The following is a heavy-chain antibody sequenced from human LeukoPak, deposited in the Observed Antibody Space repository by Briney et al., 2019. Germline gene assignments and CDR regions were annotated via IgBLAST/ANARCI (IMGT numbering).Heavy chain of an antibody. CDR1: GFTFSIYA. Sequence: GSLRLSCAGSGFTFSIYAMSWVRQAPGKGLQWVSSITSSGDGTYYADSVKGWFTISRDNSENMLYLQMNSLRVEDTAVDFCAKDRPNYYGSNGHYYRRDGDYWGQGTLVTVSS. D-gene: IGHD3-22*01. V-gene: IGHV3-23*01. J-gene: IGHJ4*02. CDR2: ITSSGDGT. CDR3: AKDRPNYYGSNGHYYRRDGDY.